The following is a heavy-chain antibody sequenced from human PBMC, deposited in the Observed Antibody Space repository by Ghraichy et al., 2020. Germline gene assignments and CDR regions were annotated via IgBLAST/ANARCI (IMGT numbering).Heavy chain of an antibody. CDR1: GFTFDDYA. D-gene: IGHD5-24*01. CDR3: AKGGDGYNPPFDY. CDR2: ISWDGGST. V-gene: IGHV3-43D*03. Sequence: GGSLRLSCAASGFTFDDYAMHWVRQAPGKGLEWVSLISWDGGSTYYADSVKGRFTISRDNSKNSLYLQMNSLRAEDTALYYCAKGGDGYNPPFDYWGQGTLVTVSS. J-gene: IGHJ4*02.